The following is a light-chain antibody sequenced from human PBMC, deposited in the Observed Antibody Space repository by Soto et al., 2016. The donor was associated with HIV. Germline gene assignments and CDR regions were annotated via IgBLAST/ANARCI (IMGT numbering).Light chain of an antibody. CDR2: AAS. V-gene: IGKV1-39*01. CDR1: QSVSSY. Sequence: DIQMTQSPSSLSASVGDRVTITCRASQSVSSYLNWYQQKPGKAPKLLIYAASSLQSGVPSRFSGSGSGTFFSLTISSLQTEDFATYYCQQTYGSLTWTFGQGTKVEIK. CDR3: QQTYGSLTWT. J-gene: IGKJ1*01.